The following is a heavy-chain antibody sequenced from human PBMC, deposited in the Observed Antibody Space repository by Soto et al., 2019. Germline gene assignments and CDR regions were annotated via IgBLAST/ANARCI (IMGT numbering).Heavy chain of an antibody. CDR3: ARARPHYYYDSSGYYYGSAFDI. CDR2: IIPIFGTA. Sequence: QVQLVQSGAEVKKLGSSVKVSCKASGGTFSSYAISWVRQAPGQGLEWMGGIIPIFGTANYAQKFQGRVTITADESTSTAYMELSSLRSEDTAVYYCARARPHYYYDSSGYYYGSAFDIWGQGTMVTVSS. V-gene: IGHV1-69*01. CDR1: GGTFSSYA. J-gene: IGHJ3*02. D-gene: IGHD3-22*01.